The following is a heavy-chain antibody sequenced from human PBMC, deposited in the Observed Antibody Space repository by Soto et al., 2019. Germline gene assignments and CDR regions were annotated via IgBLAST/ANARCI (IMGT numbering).Heavy chain of an antibody. CDR2: ISGSGGST. Sequence: GGSLSLSCAASGFTFSSYAMSWVRQAPGKGLEWVSAISGSGGSTYYADSVKGRFTISRDNSKNTLYLQMNSLRAEDTAVYYCAKDPTIVVVPAAMAPWGQGTLVTVSS. V-gene: IGHV3-23*01. D-gene: IGHD2-2*01. J-gene: IGHJ5*02. CDR1: GFTFSSYA. CDR3: AKDPTIVVVPAAMAP.